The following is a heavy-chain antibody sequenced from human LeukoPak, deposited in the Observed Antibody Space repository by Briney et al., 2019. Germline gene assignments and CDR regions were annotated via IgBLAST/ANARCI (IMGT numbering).Heavy chain of an antibody. CDR2: INPSGGST. CDR1: VYTFTSYY. D-gene: IGHD4-23*01. V-gene: IGHV1-46*03. CDR3: ARESYGGTGRSGGQYVV. J-gene: IGHJ4*02. Sequence: GASVKVSCKASVYTFTSYYMHWVRQAPGQGLEWMGIINPSGGSTSYAQKFQGRVTMTRDTSTSTVYMELSSLRSEDTAVYYCARESYGGTGRSGGQYVVWGQGTLVTVSS.